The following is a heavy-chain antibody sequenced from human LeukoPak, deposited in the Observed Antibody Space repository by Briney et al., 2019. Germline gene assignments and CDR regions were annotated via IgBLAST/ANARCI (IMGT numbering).Heavy chain of an antibody. Sequence: ASVKVSCKASGYTFTGYYMHWVRQAPGQGLEWMGWINPNSGGTNYAQKFQGRVAMTRDTSINTVYMELTSLTTDDTAVYYCVRLDCSGDSCYCVYWGQGTLVTVSS. CDR3: VRLDCSGDSCYCVY. V-gene: IGHV1-2*02. D-gene: IGHD2-15*01. CDR1: GYTFTGYY. J-gene: IGHJ4*02. CDR2: INPNSGGT.